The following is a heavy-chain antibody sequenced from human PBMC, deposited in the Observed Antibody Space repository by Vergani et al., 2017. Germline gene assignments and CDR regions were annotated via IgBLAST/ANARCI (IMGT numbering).Heavy chain of an antibody. Sequence: QLQLQESGPGLVKPSETLSLTCTVSGGSISSSSYYWGWIRQPPGKGLEWIGSIYYSGSTNYNPSLKSRVTISVDTSKNQFSLKLSSVTAADTAVYYCARGTVDEKKTVDSSSWAPSYFDYWGQGTLVTVSS. CDR2: IYYSGST. D-gene: IGHD6-13*01. J-gene: IGHJ4*02. V-gene: IGHV4-39*07. CDR1: GGSISSSSYY. CDR3: ARGTVDEKKTVDSSSWAPSYFDY.